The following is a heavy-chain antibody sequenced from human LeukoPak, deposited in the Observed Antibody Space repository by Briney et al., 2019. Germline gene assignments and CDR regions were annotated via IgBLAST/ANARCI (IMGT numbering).Heavy chain of an antibody. J-gene: IGHJ3*02. CDR1: GGSISNYY. CDR2: IYYSGST. D-gene: IGHD5-18*01. Sequence: SETLSLTCTVSGGSISNYYWSWIRQPPGKGLEWIGYIYYSGSTNYNPSLKSRVTISVATSKNQFSLKLSSVTAADTAVYYCARSGYSYGADAFDIWGQGTMVTVSS. V-gene: IGHV4-59*01. CDR3: ARSGYSYGADAFDI.